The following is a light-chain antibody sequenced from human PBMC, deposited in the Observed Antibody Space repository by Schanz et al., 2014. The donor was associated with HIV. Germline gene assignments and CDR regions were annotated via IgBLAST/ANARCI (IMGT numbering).Light chain of an antibody. V-gene: IGLV7-46*01. Sequence: QTVVTQETSLTVSPGGTVTLTCGFSTGTVTSGHFPFWLQQRPGQAPRTLIFNTNKKHSWTPARFSGSLFGGKAALTISGAQPEDEAEYYCLLSYTRSRPGVFGGGTQLTVL. CDR2: NTN. CDR1: TGTVTSGHF. CDR3: LLSYTRSRPGV. J-gene: IGLJ2*01.